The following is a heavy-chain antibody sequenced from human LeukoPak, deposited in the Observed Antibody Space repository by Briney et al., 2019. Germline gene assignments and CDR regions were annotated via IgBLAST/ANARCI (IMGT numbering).Heavy chain of an antibody. CDR1: GFSLSSYD. D-gene: IGHD3-3*01. J-gene: IGHJ4*02. V-gene: IGHV3-48*03. CDR2: IIGSGDTI. CDR3: ARGKSGRITIFGVVL. Sequence: PGGSLRLSCAASGFSLSSYDMNWVRQAPGKGLEWVSSIIGSGDTIYCADSVKGRFTISRDNAKNSLYLQMNSLKAEDTAVYYCARGKSGRITIFGVVLWGQGTLVTVSS.